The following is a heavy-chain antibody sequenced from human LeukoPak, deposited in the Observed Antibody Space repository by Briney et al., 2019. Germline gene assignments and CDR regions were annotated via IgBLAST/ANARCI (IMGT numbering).Heavy chain of an antibody. D-gene: IGHD3-3*01. CDR1: GYTFATYD. J-gene: IGHJ4*02. CDR3: SKGHRTITTLGPLNQYYFDY. V-gene: IGHV1-8*01. CDR2: MNPNSGNT. Sequence: ASVKVSCKASGYTFATYDINWVRQAPGQGLEWMGWMNPNSGNTGYAQKFQGRVSMTRSTSMSTAYMELSSLTSEDTAVYYCSKGHRTITTLGPLNQYYFDYWGQGTLVTVSS.